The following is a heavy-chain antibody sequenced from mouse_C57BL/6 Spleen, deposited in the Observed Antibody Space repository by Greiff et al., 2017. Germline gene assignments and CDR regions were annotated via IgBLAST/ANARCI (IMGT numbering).Heavy chain of an antibody. J-gene: IGHJ2*01. CDR1: CYTFTSYD. D-gene: IGHD3-2*02. Sequence: QVQLQQSGPELVKPGASVKLSCKASCYTFTSYDINWVKQRPGQGLEWIGWIYPRDGSTKYNEKFKGKATLTVDTSSSTAYMELHSLTSEDSAVYFCARTNSGYVFDYWGQGTALTVSS. V-gene: IGHV1-85*01. CDR3: ARTNSGYVFDY. CDR2: IYPRDGST.